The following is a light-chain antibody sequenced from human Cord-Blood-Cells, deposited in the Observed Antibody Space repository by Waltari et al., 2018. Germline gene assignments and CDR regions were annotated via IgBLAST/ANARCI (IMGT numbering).Light chain of an antibody. V-gene: IGLV1-40*01. J-gene: IGLJ3*02. CDR3: QSYDSSLSGSV. CDR1: SSNIGAGYA. Sequence: QSVLTQPPSVSGAPGQRVTISCTGSSSNIGAGYAVHWYQQLPGPAPNLLIYGTSNRPSGVPDRFSGSKSGTSASLAITGLQAEDEADYYCQSYDSSLSGSVFGGGTKLTVL. CDR2: GTS.